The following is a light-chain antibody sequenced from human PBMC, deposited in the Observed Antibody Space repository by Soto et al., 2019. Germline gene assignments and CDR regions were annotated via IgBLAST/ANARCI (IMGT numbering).Light chain of an antibody. J-gene: IGLJ3*02. Sequence: QSVLTQPPSVSAAPGQRVTIACSGSSSNIGIDYVSWYQHLPGTAPKLLIYDDHHRPSGIPDRFSGSKSGTSATLDITGLHTGDEADYYCGSCGSRLSAVVFGGGTQLTVL. CDR3: GSCGSRLSAVV. V-gene: IGLV1-51*01. CDR1: SSNIGIDY. CDR2: DDH.